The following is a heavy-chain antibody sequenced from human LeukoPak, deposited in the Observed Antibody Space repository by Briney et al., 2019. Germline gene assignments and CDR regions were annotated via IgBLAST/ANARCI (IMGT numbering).Heavy chain of an antibody. CDR2: IYYSEAT. D-gene: IGHD5-18*01. J-gene: IGHJ3*02. Sequence: SETLSLTCTASGGSIRNHYWSWIRQPPGKGLEWIGYIYYSEATNYNPSLKRRVTISLDTSQQQFSLKLSSVTAAGTAVYYCARNMGYTYGSDAFDIWGPGTVVTVSS. V-gene: IGHV4-59*11. CDR3: ARNMGYTYGSDAFDI. CDR1: GGSIRNHY.